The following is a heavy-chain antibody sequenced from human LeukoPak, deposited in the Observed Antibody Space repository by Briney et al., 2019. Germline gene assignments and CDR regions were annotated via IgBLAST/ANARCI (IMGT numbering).Heavy chain of an antibody. CDR2: ISGSGSGS. D-gene: IGHD1-26*01. CDR1: GFTFSKYG. CDR3: AISIVGVTTGLNY. J-gene: IGHJ4*02. V-gene: IGHV3-23*01. Sequence: PERSLRLSCAASGFTFSKYGMHWVRQAPGKGLEWVSAISGSGSGSYYADSVKGRFTISRDNSRNTLYLQMNSLRAEDTAVYYCAISIVGVTTGLNYWGQGTLVTVSS.